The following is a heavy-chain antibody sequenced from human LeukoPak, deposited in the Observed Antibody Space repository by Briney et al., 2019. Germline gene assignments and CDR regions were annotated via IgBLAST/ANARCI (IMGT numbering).Heavy chain of an antibody. CDR2: INHSGST. Sequence: SETLSLTCAVYGGSFSGYYWSWIRQPPGKGLEWIGEINHSGSTNYNPSLKSRVTISVDTSKNQFSLKLSSVTAADTAVYYCAKGGGSTAFDIWGQGTVVTVSS. CDR1: GGSFSGYY. CDR3: AKGGGSTAFDI. V-gene: IGHV4-34*01. J-gene: IGHJ3*02. D-gene: IGHD3-16*01.